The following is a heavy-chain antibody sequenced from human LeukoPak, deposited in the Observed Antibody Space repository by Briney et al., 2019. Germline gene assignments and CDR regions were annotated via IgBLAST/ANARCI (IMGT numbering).Heavy chain of an antibody. CDR2: ISWNSGSI. CDR3: AKGRTSYYYYRDV. CDR1: GFTFDDYA. Sequence: GGSLRLSCAASGFTFDDYAMHWVRQAPGKGLEWVSGISWNSGSIGYTDSVKGRFTISRDNAKNSLYMQMNSLRAEDTALYYCAKGRTSYYYYRDVWGKGTTVTISS. V-gene: IGHV3-9*01. J-gene: IGHJ6*03.